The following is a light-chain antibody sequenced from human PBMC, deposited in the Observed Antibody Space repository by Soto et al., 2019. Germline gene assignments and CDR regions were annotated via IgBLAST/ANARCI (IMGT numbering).Light chain of an antibody. CDR2: GAS. CDR1: QSVSSNY. V-gene: IGKV3-20*01. Sequence: EVVMTQSPATLSVSPGEGATLSCRASQSVSSNYLAWYQQKPGQAPRLLIYGASSRATGIPDRFSASGSGTDFTLTISRLEPEDFAVYYCQQYSRAPLTFGQGTKVDIK. J-gene: IGKJ1*01. CDR3: QQYSRAPLT.